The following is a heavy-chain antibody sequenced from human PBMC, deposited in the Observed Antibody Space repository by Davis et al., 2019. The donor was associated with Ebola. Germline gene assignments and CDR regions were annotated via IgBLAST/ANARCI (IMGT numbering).Heavy chain of an antibody. D-gene: IGHD3-10*01. Sequence: GESLKISCKGSGYIFTSYWIGWVRQMPGKGLEWMGIIYPGDSDTRYSPSFQGQVTISADKSISTAYLQWSSLKASDTAMYYCARYVLLWFGESASFDYWGQGTLVTVAS. CDR3: ARYVLLWFGESASFDY. V-gene: IGHV5-51*01. J-gene: IGHJ4*02. CDR1: GYIFTSYW. CDR2: IYPGDSDT.